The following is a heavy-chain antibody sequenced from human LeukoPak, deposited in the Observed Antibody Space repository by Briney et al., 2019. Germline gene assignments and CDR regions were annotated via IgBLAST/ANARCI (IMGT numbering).Heavy chain of an antibody. J-gene: IGHJ3*02. D-gene: IGHD5-12*01. CDR3: ARGLYSGYDLDPYDAFDI. CDR2: IYYSGST. Sequence: PSETLSLTCAVYGGSFSGYYWSWIRQPPGKGLEWIGYIYYSGSTNYNPSLKSRVTISVDTSKNQFSLKLSSVTAADTAVYYCARGLYSGYDLDPYDAFDIWGQGTMVTVSS. CDR1: GGSFSGYY. V-gene: IGHV4-59*01.